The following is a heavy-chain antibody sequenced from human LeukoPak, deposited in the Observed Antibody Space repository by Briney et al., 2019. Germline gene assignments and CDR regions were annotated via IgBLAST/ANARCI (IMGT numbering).Heavy chain of an antibody. Sequence: PSETLSLTCAVYGGSFSGYYWSWIRQPPGKGLEWIGEINHSGSTNYNPSLKGRVTISVDTSKNQFSLKLSSVTAADTAVYYCARGLRSGYSYGYEDHYYYGMDVWGQGTTVTVSS. CDR1: GGSFSGYY. D-gene: IGHD5-18*01. CDR2: INHSGST. J-gene: IGHJ6*02. V-gene: IGHV4-34*01. CDR3: ARGLRSGYSYGYEDHYYYGMDV.